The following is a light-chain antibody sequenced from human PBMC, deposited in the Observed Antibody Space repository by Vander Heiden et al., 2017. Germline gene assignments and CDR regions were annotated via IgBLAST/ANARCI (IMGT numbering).Light chain of an antibody. CDR3: QAWDSSTAV. CDR1: TSGLKY. Sequence: SFELTQPPSLSVSPGQPASITGSGHTSGLKYVPWSQQRPRQSPVLVIYKDNRRPSGIPERFSGSNSGNTATLTISGTQAMDEADYYCQAWDSSTAVFGTGTKVTVL. CDR2: KDN. V-gene: IGLV3-1*01. J-gene: IGLJ1*01.